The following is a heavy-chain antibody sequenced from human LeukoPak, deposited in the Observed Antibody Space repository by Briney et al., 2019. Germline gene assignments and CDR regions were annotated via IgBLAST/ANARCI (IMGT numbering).Heavy chain of an antibody. CDR2: ITPDGTST. CDR3: AIGASYDSSGYYYVY. CDR1: GFTFSSYW. D-gene: IGHD3-22*01. Sequence: GGSLRLSCAASGFTFSSYWMHWVRQTPGKGLVWVSRITPDGTSTTYADSVKGRFTISRDNSKNTLYLQMNSLRAEDTAVYYCAIGASYDSSGYYYVYWGQGTLVTVSS. V-gene: IGHV3-74*01. J-gene: IGHJ4*02.